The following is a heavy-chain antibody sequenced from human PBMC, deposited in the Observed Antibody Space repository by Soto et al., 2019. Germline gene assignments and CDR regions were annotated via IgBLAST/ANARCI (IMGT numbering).Heavy chain of an antibody. V-gene: IGHV1-69*13. Sequence: SVKVSCKASGGTFSSYAISWVRQAPGQGLEWMGGIIPIFGTANYAQKFQGRVTITADESTSTAYMDLSSLRSEDTAMYYCASGEDDDYRYPNNDGFDIWGQGTKVTVSS. CDR2: IIPIFGTA. D-gene: IGHD3-16*02. J-gene: IGHJ3*02. CDR3: ASGEDDDYRYPNNDGFDI. CDR1: GGTFSSYA.